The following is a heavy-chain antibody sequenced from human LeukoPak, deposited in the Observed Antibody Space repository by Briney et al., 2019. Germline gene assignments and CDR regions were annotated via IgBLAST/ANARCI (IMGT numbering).Heavy chain of an antibody. J-gene: IGHJ5*02. CDR2: IYSGGST. CDR3: ARVWWELTRRWFDP. CDR1: GFTVSSNY. V-gene: IGHV3-66*01. D-gene: IGHD1-26*01. Sequence: GGSLRLSCAASGFTVSSNYMGWVRQAPGKGLEWVSVIYSGGSTYYADSVKGRFTISRDNSKNTLYLQMNSLRAEDTAVYYCARVWWELTRRWFDPWGQGTLVTVSS.